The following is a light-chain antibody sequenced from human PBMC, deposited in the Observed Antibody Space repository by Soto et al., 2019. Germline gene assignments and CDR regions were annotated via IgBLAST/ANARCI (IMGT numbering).Light chain of an antibody. Sequence: EIVLTQSPGTLSLSPGERAALSGRASQSVSSSYLAWYQQKPGQAPRLLIYNASSRATGIPDRFSGSGSGTDFTLTISRLEPEDFAVYYCQQYGNSRGTFGQGTKV. CDR1: QSVSSSY. CDR2: NAS. V-gene: IGKV3-20*01. CDR3: QQYGNSRGT. J-gene: IGKJ1*01.